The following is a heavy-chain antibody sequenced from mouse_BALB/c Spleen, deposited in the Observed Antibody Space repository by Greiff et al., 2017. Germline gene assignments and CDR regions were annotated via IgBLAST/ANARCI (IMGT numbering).Heavy chain of an antibody. CDR2: ISSGSSTI. V-gene: IGHV5-17*02. CDR1: GFTFSSFG. J-gene: IGHJ3*01. CDR3: ARDTTVVEGFAY. D-gene: IGHD1-1*01. Sequence: EVMLVESGGGLVQPGGSRKLSCAASGFTFSSFGMHWVRQAPEKGLEWVAYISSGSSTIYYADTVKGRFTISRDNPKNTLFLQMTSLRSEDTAMYYCARDTTVVEGFAYWGQGTLVTVSA.